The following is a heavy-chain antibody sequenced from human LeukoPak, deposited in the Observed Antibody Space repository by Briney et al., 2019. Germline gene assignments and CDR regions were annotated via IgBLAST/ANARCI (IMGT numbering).Heavy chain of an antibody. CDR1: GFTFSSYE. CDR3: ARLYSSSSGLRASDY. J-gene: IGHJ4*02. D-gene: IGHD6-6*01. V-gene: IGHV3-48*03. Sequence: GGSLRLSCAASGFTFSSYEMNWVRQAPGKGLEWVSSISSSGSTIFYADSVKGRFTISRDNAKNSLYLQMNSLKAEDTAVYYCARLYSSSSGLRASDYWGQGTLVTVSS. CDR2: ISSSGSTI.